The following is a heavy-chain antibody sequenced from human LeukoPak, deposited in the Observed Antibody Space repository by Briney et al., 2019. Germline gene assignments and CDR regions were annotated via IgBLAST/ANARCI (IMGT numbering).Heavy chain of an antibody. Sequence: PSETLSLTCTVTGGSISSYYWSWIRQPPGKGLEWIGYIYYSGSTNYNPSLKSRVTISVDTSKNQFSLKLSSVTAADTAVYYCARGKRADYWGQGTLVTVSS. V-gene: IGHV4-59*01. CDR2: IYYSGST. D-gene: IGHD1-1*01. J-gene: IGHJ4*02. CDR3: ARGKRADY. CDR1: GGSISSYY.